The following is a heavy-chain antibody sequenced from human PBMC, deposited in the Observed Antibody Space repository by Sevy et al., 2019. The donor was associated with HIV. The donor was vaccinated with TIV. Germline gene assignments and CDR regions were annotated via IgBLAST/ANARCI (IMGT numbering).Heavy chain of an antibody. J-gene: IGHJ3*02. CDR2: ISGSGGST. V-gene: IGHV3-23*01. CDR3: AKPTLANPYDSSGYYYFDAFDI. D-gene: IGHD3-22*01. CDR1: GFTFSSYA. Sequence: GGSLRLSCAASGFTFSSYAMSWVRQAPGKGLEWVSAISGSGGSTYYADSVKGRFTISRDNSKNTLYLQMNSLRAEDMAVYYCAKPTLANPYDSSGYYYFDAFDIWGQGTMVTFSS.